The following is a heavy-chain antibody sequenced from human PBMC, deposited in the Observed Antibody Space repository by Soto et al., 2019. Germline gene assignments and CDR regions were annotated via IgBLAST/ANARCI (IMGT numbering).Heavy chain of an antibody. V-gene: IGHV1-69*13. CDR3: ARGDTYYDILTGPRGAARNDY. Sequence: GASVKVSCKASGGTFSSYAISWVRQAPGQGLEWMGGIIPIFGTANYAQKFQGRVTITADESTSTAYMELSSLRSEDTAVYYCARGDTYYDILTGPRGAARNDYWGQGTLVTVSS. D-gene: IGHD3-9*01. CDR2: IIPIFGTA. J-gene: IGHJ4*02. CDR1: GGTFSSYA.